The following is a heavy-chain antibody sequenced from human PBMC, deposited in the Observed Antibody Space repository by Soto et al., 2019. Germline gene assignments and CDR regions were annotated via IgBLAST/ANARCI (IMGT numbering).Heavy chain of an antibody. CDR3: ARGGLIIVATIGDAFDI. J-gene: IGHJ3*02. V-gene: IGHV4-59*01. CDR2: IYYSGST. Sequence: QVQLQESGPGLVKPSETLSLTCTVSGGSISSYYWSWIRQPPGKGLEWIGYIYYSGSTNYNPSLKSRVTISVDTSKNQFSLKLSSVTAADTAVYYCARGGLIIVATIGDAFDIWGQGTMVTVSS. D-gene: IGHD5-12*01. CDR1: GGSISSYY.